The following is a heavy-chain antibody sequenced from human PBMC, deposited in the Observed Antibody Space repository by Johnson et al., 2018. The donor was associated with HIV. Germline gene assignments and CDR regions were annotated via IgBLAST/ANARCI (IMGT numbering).Heavy chain of an antibody. D-gene: IGHD3-16*01. CDR1: GFTFSRYA. CDR2: ISYDGSNK. J-gene: IGHJ3*02. V-gene: IGHV3-30*04. CDR3: ARDQAPGGEEVLDI. Sequence: QVQVLESGGGVVQPERSLRLSCSASGFTFSRYAMHWVRQAPGKGLEWVACISYDGSNKYYADSVKGRFTISRDNSKNTLYVQMNSLRTEDTAVYSCARDQAPGGEEVLDIWGKGKRVTVA.